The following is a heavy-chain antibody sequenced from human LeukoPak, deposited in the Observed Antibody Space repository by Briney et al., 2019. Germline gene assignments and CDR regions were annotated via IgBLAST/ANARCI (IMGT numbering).Heavy chain of an antibody. CDR2: ISGSGGST. V-gene: IGHV3-23*01. CDR1: GFTFSSYA. CDR3: ARDLPRSKRITIFGVVTPTGNWFDP. D-gene: IGHD3-3*01. J-gene: IGHJ5*02. Sequence: EGSLRLSCAASGFTFSSYAMSWVRQAPGKGLEWVSAISGSGGSTYYADSVKGRFTVSRDNSKSTLYLQMNSLRAEDTAVYYCARDLPRSKRITIFGVVTPTGNWFDPWGQGTLVTVSS.